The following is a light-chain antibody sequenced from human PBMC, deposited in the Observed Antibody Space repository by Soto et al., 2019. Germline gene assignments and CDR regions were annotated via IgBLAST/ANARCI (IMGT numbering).Light chain of an antibody. V-gene: IGLV2-14*01. CDR1: SSDVGDYNY. Sequence: QSVLTQPASVSGSPGQSITISCTGASSDVGDYNYVSWYQQHPGKAPKLMIYEVNNRPSGVSSRFSASKSGNTASLTISGLQAEDEADYYCSSYITSTSLVVFGGGTKVTVL. J-gene: IGLJ2*01. CDR2: EVN. CDR3: SSYITSTSLVV.